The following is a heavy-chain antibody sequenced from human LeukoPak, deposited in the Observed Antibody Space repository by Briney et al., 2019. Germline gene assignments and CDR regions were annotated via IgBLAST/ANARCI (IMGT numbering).Heavy chain of an antibody. CDR3: TSFVNSWGFDY. CDR2: IRSKAYGGTT. V-gene: IGHV3-49*04. D-gene: IGHD6-13*01. CDR1: GFTFGDYA. J-gene: IGHJ4*02. Sequence: GGSLRLSCTASGFTFGDYAMSWVRQAPGKGLEWVGFIRSKAYGGTTEYAASVKGRFTISRDDSKSIAYLQMNSPKTEDTAVYYCTSFVNSWGFDYWGQGTLVTVSS.